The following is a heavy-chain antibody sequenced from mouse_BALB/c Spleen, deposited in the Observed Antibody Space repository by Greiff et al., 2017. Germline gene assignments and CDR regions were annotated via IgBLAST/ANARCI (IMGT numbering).Heavy chain of an antibody. CDR3: ARHVRYDDHMDY. J-gene: IGHJ4*01. CDR2: ISNGGGST. V-gene: IGHV5-12-2*01. CDR1: GFTFSSYT. Sequence: DVKLVESGGGLVQPGGSLKLSCAASGFTFSSYTMSWVRQTPEKRLEWVAYISNGGGSTYYPDTVKGRFTISRDNAKNTLYLQMSSLKSEDTAMYYCARHVRYDDHMDYWGQGTSVTVSS. D-gene: IGHD2-14*01.